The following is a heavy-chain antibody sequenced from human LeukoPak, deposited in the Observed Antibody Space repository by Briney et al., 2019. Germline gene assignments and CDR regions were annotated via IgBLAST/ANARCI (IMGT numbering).Heavy chain of an antibody. CDR2: MNPNSGNT. CDR1: GYTFTSYD. J-gene: IGHJ5*02. Sequence: ASVKVSCKASGYTFTSYDINWVRQATGQGLEWMGWMNPNSGNTGYAQKFQGRVTITRNTSISTAYMELSSLRSEDTAVYYCARGPPPRFHSSSSRRYWFDPWGQGTLVTVSS. D-gene: IGHD6-6*01. V-gene: IGHV1-8*03. CDR3: ARGPPPRFHSSSSRRYWFDP.